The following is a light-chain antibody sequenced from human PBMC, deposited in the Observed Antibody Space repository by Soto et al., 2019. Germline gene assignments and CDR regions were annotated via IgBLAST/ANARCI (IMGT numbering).Light chain of an antibody. CDR1: QSVSSN. J-gene: IGKJ5*01. CDR3: QQYHNWPIT. Sequence: EIVMTQSPATPSVSPGERATLSCRASQSVSSNLAWYQQKPGQAPRLLIYGASTRATGIPARFSGSGSGTEFTLTISSLQSEDFAVYYCQQYHNWPITFGQGTRLEIK. V-gene: IGKV3-15*01. CDR2: GAS.